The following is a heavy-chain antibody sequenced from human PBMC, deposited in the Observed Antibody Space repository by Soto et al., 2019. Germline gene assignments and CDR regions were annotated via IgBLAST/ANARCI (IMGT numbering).Heavy chain of an antibody. CDR2: INDRGSI. D-gene: IGHD3-9*01. V-gene: IGHV4-34*01. Sequence: QVQLQQWGAGPLRPLETLSLTSGVSGGSFSGYYWAWIRQSPGKGLEWIGEINDRGSINYTPSLKSRVSIPVDTSKNHYSLNLRSVTAADTAVYYCARESHDILTGPPWVWYFDLWGRGTLVTVSS. J-gene: IGHJ2*01. CDR1: GGSFSGYY. CDR3: ARESHDILTGPPWVWYFDL.